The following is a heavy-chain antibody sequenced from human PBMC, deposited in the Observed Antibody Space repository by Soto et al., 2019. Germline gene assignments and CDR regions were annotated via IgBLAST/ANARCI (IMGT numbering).Heavy chain of an antibody. CDR2: IVVGSGNT. CDR3: AAEGQIDDAFDI. Sequence: SVKVSCKASGFTFTSSSVQWVRQARGQRLEWIGWIVVGSGNTNYAQKFQERVTITRDMSTSTAYMELSSLRSEDTAVYYCAAEGQIDDAFDIWGQGTMVTVSS. CDR1: GFTFTSSS. J-gene: IGHJ3*02. V-gene: IGHV1-58*01.